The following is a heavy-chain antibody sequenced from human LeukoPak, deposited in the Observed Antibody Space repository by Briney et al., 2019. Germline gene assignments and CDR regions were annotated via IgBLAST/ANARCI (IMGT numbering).Heavy chain of an antibody. Sequence: GGSLRLFCAASGFTFSSYEMNWVRQASGKGLEWVSYISSSGSTIYYADSVKGRFTISRDNAKNSLYLQMNSLRAEDTAVYYCAELGITMIGGVWGKGTTVTISS. CDR1: GFTFSSYE. J-gene: IGHJ6*04. CDR3: AELGITMIGGV. V-gene: IGHV3-48*03. D-gene: IGHD3-10*02. CDR2: ISSSGSTI.